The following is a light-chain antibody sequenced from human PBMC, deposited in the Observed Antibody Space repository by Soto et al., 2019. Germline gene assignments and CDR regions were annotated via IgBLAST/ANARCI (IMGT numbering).Light chain of an antibody. J-gene: IGKJ3*01. V-gene: IGKV1-5*01. Sequence: DIQMTQSPSNLSASVGDRVTITCRASQSISSWLAWYQQKPGKAPKLLIYDASSLESGVPSRFSGSGSGTEFTLTISSLQPDDFATYYCQQYNSYSLTFGPGTKVDI. CDR2: DAS. CDR1: QSISSW. CDR3: QQYNSYSLT.